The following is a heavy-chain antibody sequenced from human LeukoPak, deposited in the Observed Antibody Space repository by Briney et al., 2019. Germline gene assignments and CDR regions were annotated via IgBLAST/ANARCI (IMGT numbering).Heavy chain of an antibody. Sequence: ASEILSLTCTVSGYSISSGYYWGWIRQPPGKGLEWIGSIYHSGSTYYNPSLKSRVSISVDTSKNQFSLRLSSVTAADTAVYYCARQFIPLTVSFDYWGQGTLVTVSS. CDR2: IYHSGST. CDR1: GYSISSGYY. V-gene: IGHV4-38-2*02. D-gene: IGHD2-21*02. CDR3: ARQFIPLTVSFDY. J-gene: IGHJ4*02.